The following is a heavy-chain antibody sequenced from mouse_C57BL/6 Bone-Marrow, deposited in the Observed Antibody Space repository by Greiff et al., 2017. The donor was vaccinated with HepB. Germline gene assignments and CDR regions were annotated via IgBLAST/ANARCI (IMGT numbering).Heavy chain of an antibody. CDR2: IDPENGDT. Sequence: VQLQQSGAELVRPGASVKLSCTASGFNFKDDYMHWVKQRPEQGLEWIGWIDPENGDTEYASKFQGKATITADTSSNTAYLQLSSLTSEDTAVSYCTTYEYDGYFDVWGRGTTVTVSS. CDR1: GFNFKDDY. V-gene: IGHV14-4*01. D-gene: IGHD2-4*01. CDR3: TTYEYDGYFDV. J-gene: IGHJ1*03.